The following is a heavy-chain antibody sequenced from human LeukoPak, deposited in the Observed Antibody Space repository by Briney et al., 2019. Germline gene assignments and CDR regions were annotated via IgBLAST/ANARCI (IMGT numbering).Heavy chain of an antibody. J-gene: IGHJ3*02. CDR1: GDSISIYY. CDR2: IDHTGST. CDR3: ARPTTSSLYAFDI. Sequence: PSDTLSLTCSVSGDSISIYYWNWIRQPPGKGLEWIGYIDHTGSTNYNPSLNSRVTISRDTSTNHFSLKLSSVTAADTAVYYCARPTTSSLYAFDIWGQGTMVTVSS. D-gene: IGHD1-26*01. V-gene: IGHV4-59*01.